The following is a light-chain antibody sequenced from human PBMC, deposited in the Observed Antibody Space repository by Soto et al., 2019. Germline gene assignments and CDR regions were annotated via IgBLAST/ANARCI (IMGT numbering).Light chain of an antibody. CDR3: CSYAGSDCYV. Sequence: QSALTQPRSVSGSPGQSVTISCTGTSSDVGGYNYVSWYQQHPGKAPKLMIYDVSKRPSGVPDRFSGSKSGNTASLTISGLQAEDEADYYCCSYAGSDCYVFGTGTKLTVL. CDR2: DVS. J-gene: IGLJ1*01. V-gene: IGLV2-11*01. CDR1: SSDVGGYNY.